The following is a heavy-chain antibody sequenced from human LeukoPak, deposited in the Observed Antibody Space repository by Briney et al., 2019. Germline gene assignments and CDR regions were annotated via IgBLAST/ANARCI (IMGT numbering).Heavy chain of an antibody. V-gene: IGHV3-7*01. Sequence: GGSLRLSCAASGFTFSSYWMSWVRQAPGKGLEWVANIKQDGSEKYYVDSVKGRFTISRDNAKNSLYLQMNSLRAEDTAVYYCARKGRGFIAYEADAFDIWGQGTMATVSS. D-gene: IGHD2-21*01. J-gene: IGHJ3*02. CDR1: GFTFSSYW. CDR3: ARKGRGFIAYEADAFDI. CDR2: IKQDGSEK.